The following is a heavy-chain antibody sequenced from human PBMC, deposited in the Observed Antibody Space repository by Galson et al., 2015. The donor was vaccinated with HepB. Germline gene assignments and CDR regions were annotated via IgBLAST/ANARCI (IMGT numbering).Heavy chain of an antibody. CDR1: GYDFNKYG. CDR3: ARDSRLELHLNNYYSYGMDV. CDR2: VSGYDGSA. D-gene: IGHD1-7*01. J-gene: IGHJ6*02. Sequence: SVKVSCKASGYDFNKYGLSWVRQAPGQRPEWMGWVSGYDGSANYSPKFQGRVTMTTQTSTDTAFMEMRSLRADDTAVYFCARDSRLELHLNNYYSYGMDVWGQGTAVLVS. V-gene: IGHV1-18*01.